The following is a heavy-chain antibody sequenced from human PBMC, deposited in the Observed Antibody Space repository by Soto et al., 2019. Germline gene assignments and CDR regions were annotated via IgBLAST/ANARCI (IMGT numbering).Heavy chain of an antibody. CDR1: GITFTNYW. CDR3: GTVFEH. Sequence: EVQLVESGGGSVQPGGSLRLSCVASGITFTNYWMHWVRQVPGKGLVWVARVDSDGRGTSYADFVKGRFTISRDNAKNTLYLQMTSLRVEDTAMYYCGTVFEHWGQGILVTVSS. CDR2: VDSDGRGT. J-gene: IGHJ4*02. V-gene: IGHV3-74*01.